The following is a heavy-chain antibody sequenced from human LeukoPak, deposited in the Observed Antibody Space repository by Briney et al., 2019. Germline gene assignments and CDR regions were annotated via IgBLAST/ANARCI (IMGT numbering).Heavy chain of an antibody. CDR1: GFTLAASG. Sequence: GGSLRLSCAPPGFTLAASGMSWGRPAPGKGLEWVSGLNWNADSIRYADSVKGRFTISRDNAKNTLYLQMNTLRVEDTAVYYCTRDLMDYDVSTGLHHYYMDVWGQGTTVTVSS. J-gene: IGHJ6*02. CDR3: TRDLMDYDVSTGLHHYYMDV. D-gene: IGHD3-9*01. V-gene: IGHV3-20*04. CDR2: LNWNADSI.